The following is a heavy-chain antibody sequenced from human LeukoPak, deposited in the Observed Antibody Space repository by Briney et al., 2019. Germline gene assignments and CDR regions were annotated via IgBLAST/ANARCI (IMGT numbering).Heavy chain of an antibody. CDR2: TSGSGTNA. J-gene: IGHJ5*02. CDR3: AKDPLSSSGSYSGWFDP. D-gene: IGHD1-26*01. CDR1: GFTFANYA. Sequence: GGPLRLSCAASGFTFANYAMTWVRQAPGKGLEWVLVTSGSGTNAYYADSVKGRFTISRDNRKNILYLDMNTLRAEDTAVYYCAKDPLSSSGSYSGWFDPWGQGTLVIVSS. V-gene: IGHV3-23*01.